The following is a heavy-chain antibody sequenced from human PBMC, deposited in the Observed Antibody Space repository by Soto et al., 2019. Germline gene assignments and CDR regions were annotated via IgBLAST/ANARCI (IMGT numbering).Heavy chain of an antibody. J-gene: IGHJ6*02. D-gene: IGHD6-19*01. V-gene: IGHV3-48*03. CDR1: GFTFSSYE. CDR3: ARVIMAVAIEDYYYGMDV. Sequence: EVQLVESGGGLVQPGGSLRLSCAASGFTFSSYEMNWVRQAPGKGLEWVSYISSSGSTIYYADSVKGRFTISRDNAKNSLYLQMNSLRAEDTAVYYCARVIMAVAIEDYYYGMDVWGQGTTVTVSS. CDR2: ISSSGSTI.